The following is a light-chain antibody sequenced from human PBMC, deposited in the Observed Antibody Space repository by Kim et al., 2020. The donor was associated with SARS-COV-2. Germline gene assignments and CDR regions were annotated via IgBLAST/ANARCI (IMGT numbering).Light chain of an antibody. J-gene: IGKJ5*01. CDR2: DAS. V-gene: IGKV3-11*01. Sequence: LSPGERAPLSCRASQSVSSYLACYQQHPGQAPRLLIYDASNRATGIPARFSGSGSGTDFTLTISSLEPEDFAVYYCQQRSNWPITFGQGTRLEI. CDR1: QSVSSY. CDR3: QQRSNWPIT.